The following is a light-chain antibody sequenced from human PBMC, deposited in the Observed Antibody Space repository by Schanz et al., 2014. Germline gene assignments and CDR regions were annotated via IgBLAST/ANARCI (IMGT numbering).Light chain of an antibody. CDR2: DVS. CDR1: SSDIGNYDY. Sequence: QSALTQPASVSGSPGQSITISCTGTSSDIGNYDYVSWYRQHPGKAPKLIIYDVSDRPSGVSNRFSGSKSGNTASLTISGLQAEDEADYYCSSYTRSSTGVFGGGTKLTVL. CDR3: SSYTRSSTGV. V-gene: IGLV2-14*03. J-gene: IGLJ3*02.